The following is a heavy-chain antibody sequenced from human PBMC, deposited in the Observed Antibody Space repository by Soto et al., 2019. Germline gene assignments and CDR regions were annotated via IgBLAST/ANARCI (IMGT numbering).Heavy chain of an antibody. CDR2: ISGGGSST. J-gene: IGHJ4*02. Sequence: EVQLVESGGGFVQPGASLRLSCAASGFTFSLSAMSWVRQAPGRGLEWVSSISGGGSSTDYAESVKGRFTISRDNSKNKVHLQMNSLRAEDTAVYYCARGPEYDILTGCDFWGLGALVTVSS. CDR1: GFTFSLSA. CDR3: ARGPEYDILTGCDF. D-gene: IGHD3-9*01. V-gene: IGHV3-23*04.